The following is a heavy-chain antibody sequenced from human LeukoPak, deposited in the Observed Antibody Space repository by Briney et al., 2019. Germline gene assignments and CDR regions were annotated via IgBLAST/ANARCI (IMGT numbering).Heavy chain of an antibody. CDR2: INHSGST. Sequence: PSETLSLTCAVYWGSFSGYYWSWIRQPPGKGLEWIGEINHSGSTNYNPSLKSRVTISVDTSKNQFSLKLSSVTAADTAVYYCARARADPGSGASDCLFDYWGQGTLVTVSS. CDR3: ARARADPGSGASDCLFDY. V-gene: IGHV4-34*01. D-gene: IGHD2-21*02. CDR1: WGSFSGYY. J-gene: IGHJ4*02.